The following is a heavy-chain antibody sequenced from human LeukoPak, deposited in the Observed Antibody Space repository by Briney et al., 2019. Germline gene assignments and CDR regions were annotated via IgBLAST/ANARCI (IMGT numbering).Heavy chain of an antibody. J-gene: IGHJ6*02. D-gene: IGHD2-15*01. CDR1: GYTFTTYD. Sequence: AASVKVSCKASGYTFTTYDINWVRQATGQGLEWMGWMNPNSGNTGYAQKFQGRVTMTRNTSISTAYMELSSLRSEDTAVYYCAREVVAATLWYYYYGMDVWGQGTTVTVSS. CDR2: MNPNSGNT. CDR3: AREVVAATLWYYYYGMDV. V-gene: IGHV1-8*01.